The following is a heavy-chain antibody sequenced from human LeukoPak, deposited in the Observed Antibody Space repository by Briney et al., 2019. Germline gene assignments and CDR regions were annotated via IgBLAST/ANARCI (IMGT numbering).Heavy chain of an antibody. CDR1: GFTFSRYS. Sequence: PGGSLRGFCSGSGFTFSRYSMNRVRPAPGKGREVASSIYRRSSYIYYADSVKGRFTISRDNAKNSLYLQMNSLRAEDTAVYYCARNLATLTIFGVPKSHYFDYWGQGTLVTVSS. V-gene: IGHV3-21*01. D-gene: IGHD3-3*01. J-gene: IGHJ4*02. CDR2: IYRRSSYI. CDR3: ARNLATLTIFGVPKSHYFDY.